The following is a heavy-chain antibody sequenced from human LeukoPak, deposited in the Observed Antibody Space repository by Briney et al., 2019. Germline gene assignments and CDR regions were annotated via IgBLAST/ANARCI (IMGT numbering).Heavy chain of an antibody. Sequence: GGSLRLSCAASGFTFSSYVMSWVRQAPGKGLEWVSAISGSGGSIYYADSVKGRFTISRDNSKNTLYLQMNSLRAEDTAAYYCAKGPQWLVYGYFDYWGQGTLVTVSS. CDR1: GFTFSSYV. CDR2: ISGSGGSI. V-gene: IGHV3-23*01. J-gene: IGHJ4*02. D-gene: IGHD6-19*01. CDR3: AKGPQWLVYGYFDY.